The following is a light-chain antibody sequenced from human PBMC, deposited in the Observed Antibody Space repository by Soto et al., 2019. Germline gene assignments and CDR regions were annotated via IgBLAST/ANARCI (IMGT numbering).Light chain of an antibody. CDR1: QGIRND. CDR3: LPDYNYPRT. J-gene: IGKJ1*01. Sequence: AIQMTPSPASLSESVGDRVTITGRASQGIRNDLGWYQQKPGKAPKLLVYAASSLQSGVPSRFSGSGSGTDFTLTISSLQPEDFATYYCLPDYNYPRTFGQGTKVDIK. V-gene: IGKV1-6*01. CDR2: AAS.